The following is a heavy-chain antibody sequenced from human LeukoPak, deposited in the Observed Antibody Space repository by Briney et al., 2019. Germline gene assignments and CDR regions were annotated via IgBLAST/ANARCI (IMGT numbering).Heavy chain of an antibody. CDR1: GDSISNYY. CDR2: MYNRGST. Sequence: SETLSDTCTVSGDSISNYYWSWIRQSPGKELEWIGYMYNRGSTIYNPSLKSRVTISTDTSKNQFSLRLTSVTAADTAVYYCARAEKAVTGTLDSWGQGNLITVSS. V-gene: IGHV4-59*01. D-gene: IGHD6-19*01. J-gene: IGHJ4*02. CDR3: ARAEKAVTGTLDS.